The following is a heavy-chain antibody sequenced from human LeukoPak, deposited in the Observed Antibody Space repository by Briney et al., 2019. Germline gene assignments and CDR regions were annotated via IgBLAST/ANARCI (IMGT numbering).Heavy chain of an antibody. D-gene: IGHD3-16*02. CDR3: ARHDYVWGSYRPGPISLYYFDY. CDR1: GSSFTSYW. J-gene: IGHJ4*02. Sequence: GESLKISCKGSGSSFTSYWIGWVRQMPGKGLEWMGIIYPGDSDTRYSPSFQGQVTISADKSISTAYLQWSSLKASDTAMYYCARHDYVWGSYRPGPISLYYFDYWGQGTLVIVSS. V-gene: IGHV5-51*01. CDR2: IYPGDSDT.